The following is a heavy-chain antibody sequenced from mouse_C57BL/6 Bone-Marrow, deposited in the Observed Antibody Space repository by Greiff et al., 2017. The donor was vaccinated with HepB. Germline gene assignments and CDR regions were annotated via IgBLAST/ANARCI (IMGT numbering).Heavy chain of an antibody. CDR1: GFTFSSYA. Sequence: EVHLVESGEGLVKPGGSLKLSCAASGFTFSSYATSWVRQTPEKRLEWVAYISSGGDYIYYADTVKGRFTISRDNARNTLYLQMSSLKSEDTAMYYCTRERLRAWFAYWGQGTLVTVSA. CDR2: ISSGGDYI. V-gene: IGHV5-9-1*02. J-gene: IGHJ3*01. CDR3: TRERLRAWFAY. D-gene: IGHD2-4*01.